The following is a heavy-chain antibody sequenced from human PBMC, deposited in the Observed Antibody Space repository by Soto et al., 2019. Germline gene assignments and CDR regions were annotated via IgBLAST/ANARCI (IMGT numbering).Heavy chain of an antibody. V-gene: IGHV3-48*01. CDR1: GFTFFTYS. D-gene: IGHD2-15*01. CDR2: ISSSGSSI. J-gene: IGHJ4*02. CDR3: ARGGNPPFAY. Sequence: EVQLVESGGGLVQPGGSLRLSCAASGFTFFTYSMNWVRQAPGKGLEWLAYISSSGSSIYYADSLQGRFSVSRDNARNSLSLQMSSLRAEDTAIYYCARGGNPPFAYWGQGTVVTVSA.